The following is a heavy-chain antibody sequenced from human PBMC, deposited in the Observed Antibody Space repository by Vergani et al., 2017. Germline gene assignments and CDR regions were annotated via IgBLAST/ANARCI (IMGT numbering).Heavy chain of an antibody. J-gene: IGHJ5*02. V-gene: IGHV3-30*02. CDR2: TRPHEDGA. Sequence: QVQLVESGGGVVQPGGSMRLSCSASGLTLSSYGVHWVRQAPGRGLVSVTFTRPHEDGAFYSASVRGRFTVSRDNSKNTLYLEMNRLNVDDTAIYYCGKTQGTVVGTWWFDPWGQGTPVTVSS. CDR3: GKTQGTVVGTWWFDP. D-gene: IGHD1-7*01. CDR1: GLTLSSYG.